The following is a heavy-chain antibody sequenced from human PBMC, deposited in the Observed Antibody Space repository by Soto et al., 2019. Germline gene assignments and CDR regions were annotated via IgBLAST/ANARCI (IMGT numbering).Heavy chain of an antibody. V-gene: IGHV4-39*01. J-gene: IGHJ4*02. Sequence: SETLSLTCTVSGGSISSSSYYWGWIRQPPGKGLEWIGSIYYSGSTYYNPSLKSRVTISVDTSKNQFSLKLSSVTAADTAVYYCARHPDLADSSGWYYFDYWGQGTLVTVSS. CDR2: IYYSGST. CDR3: ARHPDLADSSGWYYFDY. D-gene: IGHD6-19*01. CDR1: GGSISSSSYY.